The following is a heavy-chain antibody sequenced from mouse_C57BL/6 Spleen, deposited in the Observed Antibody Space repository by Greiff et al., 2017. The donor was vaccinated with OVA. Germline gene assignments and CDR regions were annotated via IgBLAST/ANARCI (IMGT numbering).Heavy chain of an antibody. D-gene: IGHD3-1*01. Sequence: QVQLQQSGAELVRPGSSVKLSCKASGYTFTSYWMDWVKQRPGQGLEWIGNIYPSDSETHYNQKFKDKATLTVDKSSSTAYMQLSSLTSEDSAVYYCARGATEYAMDYWGQGTSATVPS. V-gene: IGHV1-61*01. CDR2: IYPSDSET. CDR3: ARGATEYAMDY. CDR1: GYTFTSYW. J-gene: IGHJ4*01.